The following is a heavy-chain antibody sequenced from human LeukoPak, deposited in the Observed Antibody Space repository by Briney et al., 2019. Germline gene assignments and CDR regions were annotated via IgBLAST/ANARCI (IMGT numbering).Heavy chain of an antibody. CDR2: MNPNSGNT. V-gene: IGHV1-8*02. Sequence: ASVKVSCKASGYTFTGYYIHWVRQATGQGLEWMGWMNPNSGNTGYAQKFQGRVTMTRNTSISTAYMELSSLRSEDTAVYYCARTRREVRDYYWGQGTLVTVSS. D-gene: IGHD1-26*01. CDR3: ARTRREVRDYY. J-gene: IGHJ4*02. CDR1: GYTFTGYY.